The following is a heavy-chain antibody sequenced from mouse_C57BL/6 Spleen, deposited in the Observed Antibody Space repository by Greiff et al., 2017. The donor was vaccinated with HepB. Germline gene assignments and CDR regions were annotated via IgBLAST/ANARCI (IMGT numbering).Heavy chain of an antibody. Sequence: QVQLKQPGAELVMPGASVKLSCKASGYTFTSYWMHWVKQRPGQGLEWIGEIDPSDSYTNYNQKFKGKSTLTVDKSSSTAYMQLSSLTSEDSAVYYCARRHYYYFDYWGQGTTLTVSS. CDR1: GYTFTSYW. CDR2: IDPSDSYT. CDR3: ARRHYYYFDY. D-gene: IGHD1-1*01. V-gene: IGHV1-69*01. J-gene: IGHJ2*01.